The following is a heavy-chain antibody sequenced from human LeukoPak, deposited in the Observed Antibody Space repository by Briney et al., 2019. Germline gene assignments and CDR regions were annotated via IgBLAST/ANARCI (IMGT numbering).Heavy chain of an antibody. CDR2: IYYSGST. CDR1: GGSISSGDYY. D-gene: IGHD6-6*01. CDR3: AREAYSSSEIDY. V-gene: IGHV4-30-4*01. J-gene: IGHJ4*02. Sequence: PSETLSLTCTVSGGSISSGDYYWSWIRQPPGKGLEWIGYIYYSGSTYYNPSLKSRVTISVDTSKNQFSLKLSSVTAADTAVYYCAREAYSSSEIDYWGQGTLVTVSS.